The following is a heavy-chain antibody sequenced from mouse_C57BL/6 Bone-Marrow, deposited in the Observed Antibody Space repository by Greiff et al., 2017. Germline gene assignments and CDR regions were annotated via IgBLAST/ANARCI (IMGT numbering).Heavy chain of an antibody. CDR3: ARRGDYYFDY. J-gene: IGHJ2*01. V-gene: IGHV3-6*01. Sequence: EVKLMESGPGLVKPSQSLSLTCSVTGYSITSGYYWNWIRQFPGNKLEWMGYISYDGSTNYNPSLKNRISITRDTSKNPFFLTFNAVTTEDTATYYCARRGDYYFDYWGKGTTLTVSS. CDR2: ISYDGST. CDR1: GYSITSGYY.